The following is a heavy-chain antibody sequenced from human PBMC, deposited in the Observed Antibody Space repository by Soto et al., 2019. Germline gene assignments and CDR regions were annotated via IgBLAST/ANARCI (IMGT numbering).Heavy chain of an antibody. V-gene: IGHV3-30-3*01. CDR2: ISYDGSNK. Sequence: GGSLRLSCAASGFTFSSYAMHWVRQAPGKGLEWVAVISYDGSNKYYADSVKGRFTISRDNSKNTLYLQMNSLRAEDTAVYYCARDGMIASTWFDPWGQGTLVTVSS. D-gene: IGHD3-22*01. CDR3: ARDGMIASTWFDP. CDR1: GFTFSSYA. J-gene: IGHJ5*02.